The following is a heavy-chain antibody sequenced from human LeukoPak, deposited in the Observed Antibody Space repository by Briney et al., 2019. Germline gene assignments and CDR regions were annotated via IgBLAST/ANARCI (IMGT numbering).Heavy chain of an antibody. CDR2: IIPIFGTA. D-gene: IGHD3-3*01. J-gene: IGHJ3*02. CDR3: ARASLRGGHYDFWSGYRAAFDI. CDR1: GGTFSSYA. V-gene: IGHV1-69*06. Sequence: ASVKVSCKASGGTFSSYAISWVRQAPGQGLEWMGGIIPIFGTANYAQKFQGRVTITADKSTSTAYMELSSLRSEDTAVYYCARASLRGGHYDFWSGYRAAFDIWGQGTMVTVSS.